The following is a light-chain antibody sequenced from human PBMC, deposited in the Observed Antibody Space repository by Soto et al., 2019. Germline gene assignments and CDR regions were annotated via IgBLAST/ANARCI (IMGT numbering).Light chain of an antibody. CDR1: QSVSSSY. CDR3: HLSGKP. V-gene: IGKV3-20*01. Sequence: ESVLTQAPGTLSLSPGERATLSCRASQSVSSSYLACYQQKPGQAPRLLIYGAPSRATGIPDRFGGIWVWTTFPFPFTSLDPHAFSVYAFHLSGKPFGG. J-gene: IGKJ4*01. CDR2: GAP.